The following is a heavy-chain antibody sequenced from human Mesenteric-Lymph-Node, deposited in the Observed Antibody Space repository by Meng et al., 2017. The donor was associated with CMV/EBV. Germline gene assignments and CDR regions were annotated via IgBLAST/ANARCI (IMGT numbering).Heavy chain of an antibody. Sequence: GESLKISCAASGFTFSNYEMNWVRQAPGKGLEWVSSISSSSSYTYYADSVKGRFTISRDNAKNSLDLQMNSLRAEDTGVYYCARERGGYCSSTSCSRAFDYWGQGTLVTVSS. D-gene: IGHD2-2*01. CDR2: ISSSSSYT. CDR3: ARERGGYCSSTSCSRAFDY. V-gene: IGHV3-21*01. J-gene: IGHJ4*02. CDR1: GFTFSNYE.